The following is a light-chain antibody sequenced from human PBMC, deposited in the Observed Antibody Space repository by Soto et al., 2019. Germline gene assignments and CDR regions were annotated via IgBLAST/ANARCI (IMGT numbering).Light chain of an antibody. CDR3: ASWDDRLSGWL. CDR2: SND. CDR1: SSNIGSNY. V-gene: IGLV1-47*02. Sequence: QSVLTQPPSASGTPGQGVTISCSGSSSNIGSNYVYWYHLLPGTAPKLLMFSNDRRPSGVPDRFSGSKSGTSASLAIRGLRSEDEADYFCASWDDRLSGWLFGGGTKLTVL. J-gene: IGLJ3*02.